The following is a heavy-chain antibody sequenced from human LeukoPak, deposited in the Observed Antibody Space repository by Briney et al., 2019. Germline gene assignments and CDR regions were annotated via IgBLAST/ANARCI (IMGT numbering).Heavy chain of an antibody. CDR2: INWNGGST. V-gene: IGHV3-20*04. CDR3: ARAMPHDNWFDP. CDR1: GFTFDDYG. Sequence: GGSLRLSCAASGFTFDDYGMSWVRQAPGEGLEWGSGINWNGGSTGYAASVKGRFTISRDNAKNSLYLQMNSLRVDDTAVYYCARAMPHDNWFDPWGQGSLVTVSS. J-gene: IGHJ5*02. D-gene: IGHD2-2*01.